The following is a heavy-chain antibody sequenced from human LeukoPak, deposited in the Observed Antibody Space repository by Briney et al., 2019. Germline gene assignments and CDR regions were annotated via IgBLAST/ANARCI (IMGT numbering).Heavy chain of an antibody. Sequence: SETLSLTCTVSGGSISSGGYYWSWVRQHPGRGLEWIGYIYYSGSTYYNPSLKSRVTISVDTSKNQFSLKLSSVTAADTAVYYCASVITTIRNWFDPWGQGTLVTVSS. CDR2: IYYSGST. V-gene: IGHV4-31*03. CDR1: GGSISSGGYY. D-gene: IGHD3-16*01. CDR3: ASVITTIRNWFDP. J-gene: IGHJ5*02.